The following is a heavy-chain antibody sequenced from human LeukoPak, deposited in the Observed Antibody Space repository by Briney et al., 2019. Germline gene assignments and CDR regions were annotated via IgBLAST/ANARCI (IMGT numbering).Heavy chain of an antibody. J-gene: IGHJ6*02. Sequence: GGSLRLSCAASGFTFSSYAMNWVRQAPGKGLEWVSYISSSSSTIYYADSVKGRFTISRDNAKNSLYLQMNSLRAEDTAVYYCARVKGTNDFWSGYPIFYYYGMDVWGQGTTVTVSS. CDR2: ISSSSSTI. V-gene: IGHV3-48*01. CDR1: GFTFSSYA. D-gene: IGHD3-3*01. CDR3: ARVKGTNDFWSGYPIFYYYGMDV.